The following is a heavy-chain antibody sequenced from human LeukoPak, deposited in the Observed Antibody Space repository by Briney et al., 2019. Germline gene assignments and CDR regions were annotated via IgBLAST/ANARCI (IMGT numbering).Heavy chain of an antibody. CDR3: ARVQNSYGSGGYPDY. Sequence: SVKVSCKASGGTFSSYGISWVRQAPGQGLEWMGRIIPIFGIANYAQKFHGRVTITADKSTSTAYMELSSLTSEDTAVYYCARVQNSYGSGGYPDYWGQGTLVTVSS. V-gene: IGHV1-69*04. CDR1: GGTFSSYG. D-gene: IGHD3-10*01. CDR2: IIPIFGIA. J-gene: IGHJ4*02.